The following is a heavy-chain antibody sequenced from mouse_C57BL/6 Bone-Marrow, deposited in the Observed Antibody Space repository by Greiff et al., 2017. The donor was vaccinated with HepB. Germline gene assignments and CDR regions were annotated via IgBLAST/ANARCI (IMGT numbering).Heavy chain of an antibody. D-gene: IGHD1-1*01. CDR3: ARPSFDYYGSAWFAY. V-gene: IGHV14-3*01. J-gene: IGHJ3*01. Sequence: EVQLQESVAELVRPGASVKLSCTASGFNIKNTYMHWVKQRPEQGLEWIGRIDPANGNTKYAPKFQGKATITADTSSNTAYLQLSSLTSEDTAIYYCARPSFDYYGSAWFAYWGQGTLVTVSA. CDR1: GFNIKNTY. CDR2: IDPANGNT.